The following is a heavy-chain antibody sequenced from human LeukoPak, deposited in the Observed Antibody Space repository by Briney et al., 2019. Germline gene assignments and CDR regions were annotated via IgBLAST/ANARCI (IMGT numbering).Heavy chain of an antibody. V-gene: IGHV4-59*01. CDR3: ARDLDAYSSGWYDFDY. D-gene: IGHD6-19*01. Sequence: PSETLSLTCTVSGGSISSYYWSWIRQPPGKGLEWIGYIYYSGSTNYNPSLKSRVTISVDTSKNQFSLKLSSVTAADTAVYYCARDLDAYSSGWYDFDYWGQGTLVTVSS. CDR1: GGSISSYY. J-gene: IGHJ4*02. CDR2: IYYSGST.